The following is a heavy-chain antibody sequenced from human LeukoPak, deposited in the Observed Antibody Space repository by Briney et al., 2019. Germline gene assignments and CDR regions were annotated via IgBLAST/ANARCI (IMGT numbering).Heavy chain of an antibody. Sequence: PGGSLRLSCAASGFTFGDYYMSWIRQAPGKGLEWIAYISSRDDSINYADSLTGRFTISRDNAKNSLFLQMNSLRAEDTAVYYCARGRHYYDTRGYSDAFDIWGQGTLVTVSS. J-gene: IGHJ3*02. CDR1: GFTFGDYY. V-gene: IGHV3-11*01. CDR2: ISSRDDSI. D-gene: IGHD3-22*01. CDR3: ARGRHYYDTRGYSDAFDI.